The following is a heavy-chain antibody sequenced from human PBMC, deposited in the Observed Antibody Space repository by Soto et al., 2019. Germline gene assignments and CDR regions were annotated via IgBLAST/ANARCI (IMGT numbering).Heavy chain of an antibody. D-gene: IGHD6-13*01. CDR2: IYYSGIA. V-gene: IGHV4-39*01. CDR1: GGSISSSLYY. CDR3: ARHKDTSSRYLLPDC. Sequence: PSETLSLTCTVSGGSISSSLYYWGWIRHPPGKGLEWIGSIYYSGIAYYNPSLKSRITISVDTSKNQFSLKVSSVTATDTAVYYCARHKDTSSRYLLPDCWGQGALVTVSS. J-gene: IGHJ4*02.